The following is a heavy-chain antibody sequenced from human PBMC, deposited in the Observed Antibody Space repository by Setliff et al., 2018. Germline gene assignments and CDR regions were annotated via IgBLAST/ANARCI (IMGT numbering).Heavy chain of an antibody. CDR1: NGSVSTTSHY. CDR3: ARVDFTMLQGVLGH. CDR2: VYYSGYT. V-gene: IGHV4-39*07. Sequence: SETLSLTCTVSNGSVSTTSHYRGWVRLPPGKGLEWIGSVYYSGYTYYSPSLESRVAISVDTSKNQFSLKVNSVTAADTAVYYCARVDFTMLQGVLGHWGQGTLVTVSS. J-gene: IGHJ1*01. D-gene: IGHD3-10*01.